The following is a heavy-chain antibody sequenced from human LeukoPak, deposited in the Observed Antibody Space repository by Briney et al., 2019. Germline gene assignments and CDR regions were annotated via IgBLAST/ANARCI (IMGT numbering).Heavy chain of an antibody. D-gene: IGHD3-10*01. CDR3: ARAPISSGSYYSRGYYFDY. J-gene: IGHJ4*02. CDR2: MNPNSGNT. Sequence: ASVKVSCKASGYTFTSYDINWVRQATGQGLEWMGWMNPNSGNTGYAQKFQGRVTMTRNTSISTAYMELSRLRSDDTAVYYCARAPISSGSYYSRGYYFDYWGQGTLVTVSS. V-gene: IGHV1-8*01. CDR1: GYTFTSYD.